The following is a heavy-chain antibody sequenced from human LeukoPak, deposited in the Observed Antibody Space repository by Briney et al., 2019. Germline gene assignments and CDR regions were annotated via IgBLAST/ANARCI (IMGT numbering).Heavy chain of an antibody. J-gene: IGHJ4*02. CDR2: INSGGNII. Sequence: GGSLRLSCAASGFTFSSYWMHWVRQVPRKGLVWVSRINSGGNIITYADSVKGRFTISRDNARNMVYLQMNSLRAEDTAVYYCVAGMGNYWGQGTLVPV. CDR1: GFTFSSYW. V-gene: IGHV3-74*01. D-gene: IGHD6-13*01. CDR3: VAGMGNY.